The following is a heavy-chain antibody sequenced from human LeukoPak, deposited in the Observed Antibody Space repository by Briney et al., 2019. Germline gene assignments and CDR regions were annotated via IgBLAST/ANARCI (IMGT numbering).Heavy chain of an antibody. D-gene: IGHD3-22*01. V-gene: IGHV1-69*04. Sequence: GASVKVSCKASGGTFSSYAISWVRQAPGQGLEWMGRIIPILGIANYAQKFQGRVTITADKSTSTAYMELSSLRSEDTAVYYCARDQADYYDSSGYPTEAHYYYYGMDVWGQGTTVTVSS. J-gene: IGHJ6*02. CDR3: ARDQADYYDSSGYPTEAHYYYYGMDV. CDR2: IIPILGIA. CDR1: GGTFSSYA.